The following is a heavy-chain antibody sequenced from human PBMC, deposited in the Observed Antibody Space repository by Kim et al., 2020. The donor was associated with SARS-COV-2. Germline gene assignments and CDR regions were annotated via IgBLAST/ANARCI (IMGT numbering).Heavy chain of an antibody. V-gene: IGHV1-69*01. D-gene: IGHD4-17*01. J-gene: IGHJ5*02. CDR3: AHDYGDYRFDP. Sequence: ANYAQKFQGRVTITADESTSPAYMGLSSLRSEDTAVYYCAHDYGDYRFDPWGQGTLVTVSS. CDR2: A.